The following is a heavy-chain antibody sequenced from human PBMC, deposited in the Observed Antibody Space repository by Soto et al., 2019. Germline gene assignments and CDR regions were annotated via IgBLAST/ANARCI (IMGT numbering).Heavy chain of an antibody. V-gene: IGHV4-59*08. J-gene: IGHJ4*02. D-gene: IGHD4-17*01. CDR1: GGSISSYY. Sequence: SETLSLTCTVSGGSISSYYWSWIRQPPGKGLEWIGYIYYSGSTNYNPSLKSRVTISVDTSKNQFSLKLSSVTAADTAVYYCASRYGDYETTGFDYWGQGTLVTVSS. CDR3: ASRYGDYETTGFDY. CDR2: IYYSGST.